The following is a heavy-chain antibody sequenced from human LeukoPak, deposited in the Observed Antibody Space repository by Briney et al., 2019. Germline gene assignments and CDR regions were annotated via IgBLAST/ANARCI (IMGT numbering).Heavy chain of an antibody. CDR3: AKDEGRSWFDAFDI. Sequence: GGTLRLSCAASGFTFSSYGMSWVRQAPGKGLEWVSAISGSGGSTYYADSVKGRFTISRDNSKNTLYLQMNSLRAEDTAVYHCAKDEGRSWFDAFDIWGQGTMVTVSS. J-gene: IGHJ3*02. CDR2: ISGSGGST. D-gene: IGHD2-15*01. V-gene: IGHV3-23*01. CDR1: GFTFSSYG.